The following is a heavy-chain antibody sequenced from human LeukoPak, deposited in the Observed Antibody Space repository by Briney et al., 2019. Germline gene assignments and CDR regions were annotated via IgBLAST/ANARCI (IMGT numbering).Heavy chain of an antibody. CDR1: GGSISSGGYY. CDR2: IYYSGST. V-gene: IGHV4-61*08. Sequence: SETLSLTCTVSGGSISSGGYYWSWIRQPPGKGLEWIGYIYYSGSTNYNPSLKSRVTISVDTSKNQFSLKLSSVTAADTAVYYCARLVKGYCSSSSCHYFDYWGQGTLVTVSS. CDR3: ARLVKGYCSSSSCHYFDY. J-gene: IGHJ4*02. D-gene: IGHD2-2*01.